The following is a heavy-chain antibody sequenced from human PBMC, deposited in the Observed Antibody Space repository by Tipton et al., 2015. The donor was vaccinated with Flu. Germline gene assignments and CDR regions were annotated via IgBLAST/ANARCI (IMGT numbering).Heavy chain of an antibody. CDR3: AGTNGGSSLRWFDP. J-gene: IGHJ5*02. D-gene: IGHD1-26*01. CDR2: IYHSGNP. V-gene: IGHV4-4*02. Sequence: TLSLTCAVSVDSISSSNWWSWVRQTPGKGLEWIGDIYHSGNPSYDPTLESRATISVDQSGNQFSLRLTSVTAADTGVYYCAGTNGGSSLRWFDPWGQGTLVTVSP. CDR1: VDSISSSNW.